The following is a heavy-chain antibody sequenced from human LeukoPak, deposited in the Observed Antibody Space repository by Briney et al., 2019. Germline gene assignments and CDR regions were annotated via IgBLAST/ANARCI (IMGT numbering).Heavy chain of an antibody. CDR3: ARPSHDTSGYYFGF. J-gene: IGHJ4*02. V-gene: IGHV3-74*03. Sequence: GGSLRLSCAASGFTFSIYCMHWVRQAPGKGLVWVSHINGDGSDTTYADSVKGRFSISRDNAKNTLYLQMNSLRAEDTAVYYCARPSHDTSGYYFGFWGQGTPVTVSS. D-gene: IGHD3-22*01. CDR2: INGDGSDT. CDR1: GFTFSIYC.